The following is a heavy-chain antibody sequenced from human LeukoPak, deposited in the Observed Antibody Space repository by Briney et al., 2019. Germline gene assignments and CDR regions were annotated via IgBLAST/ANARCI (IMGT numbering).Heavy chain of an antibody. V-gene: IGHV1-3*01. CDR1: GYTFTNYA. CDR3: ARAPSSGWYYDY. D-gene: IGHD6-19*01. CDR2: VNAGDGNT. Sequence: ASVKVSCKASGYTFTNYAIHWVRQAPGQRLEWMGWVNAGDGNTKYSQKFQGRVTITRDTSASTAYMELSSLRSEDTAVFYCARAPSSGWYYDYWGQGTLVTVSS. J-gene: IGHJ4*02.